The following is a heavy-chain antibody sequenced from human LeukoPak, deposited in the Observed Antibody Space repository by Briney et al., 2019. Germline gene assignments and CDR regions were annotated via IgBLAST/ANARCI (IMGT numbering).Heavy chain of an antibody. CDR2: IYYSGST. CDR1: GGSISSYY. J-gene: IGHJ6*02. Sequence: SETLSLTCTVSGGSISSYYWSWIRQPPGKGLEWIGYIYYSGSTNYNPSLKSRVTISVDTSKNQFSLKLSSVTAADTAVYYCARSSGWSNYGMDVWGQGTTVTVSS. D-gene: IGHD6-19*01. CDR3: ARSSGWSNYGMDV. V-gene: IGHV4-59*08.